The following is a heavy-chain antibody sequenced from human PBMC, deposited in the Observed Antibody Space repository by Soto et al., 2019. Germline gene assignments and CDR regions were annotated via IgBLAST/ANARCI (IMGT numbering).Heavy chain of an antibody. CDR1: GGTFSSYA. CDR2: IIPIFGTA. D-gene: IGHD3-16*01. Sequence: QVQLVQSGAEVKKPGSSVKVSCKASGGTFSSYAISWVRQAPGQGLEWMGGIIPIFGTANYAQKFQGRVTITADESANTAYMELSSLRSEDTAVYYCARLARTVTTFGTCYGMDVWGQGTTVTVSS. J-gene: IGHJ6*02. CDR3: ARLARTVTTFGTCYGMDV. V-gene: IGHV1-69*12.